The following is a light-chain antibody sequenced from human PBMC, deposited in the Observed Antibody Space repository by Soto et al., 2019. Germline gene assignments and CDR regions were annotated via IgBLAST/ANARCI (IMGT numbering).Light chain of an antibody. CDR1: SSDVGGYNY. Sequence: RTPPPSAFATPGMPVALACASTSSDVGGYNYVSWYQQHPGKAPHLMIYEVNKRRSGVPDRFSGSKSGNTASLTVSGLQAEDEAGYYCSSYAGSSNVFGTWTKVTVL. CDR2: EVN. J-gene: IGLJ1*01. V-gene: IGLV2-8*01. CDR3: SSYAGSSNV.